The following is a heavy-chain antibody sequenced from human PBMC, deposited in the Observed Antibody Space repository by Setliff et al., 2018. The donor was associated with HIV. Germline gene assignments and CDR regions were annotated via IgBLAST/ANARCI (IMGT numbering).Heavy chain of an antibody. CDR2: TWYDGSDK. CDR1: GFTFRDYA. CDR3: AKGSYYDLLTAYYLSDYYMDV. J-gene: IGHJ6*03. V-gene: IGHV3-30*02. D-gene: IGHD3-9*01. Sequence: PGGSLRLSCAASGFTFRDYAMHWVRQAPGKGLEWVGLTWYDGSDKYYGDSVKGRFTISRDNSKSTLYLQMNGLRAEDTAVYYCAKGSYYDLLTAYYLSDYYMDVWGKGTTVTVSS.